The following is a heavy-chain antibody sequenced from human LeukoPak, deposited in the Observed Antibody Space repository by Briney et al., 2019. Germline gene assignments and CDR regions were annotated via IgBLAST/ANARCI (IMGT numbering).Heavy chain of an antibody. CDR3: ARDEYYNFWSGYTYYYGMDV. CDR2: IKQDGSEK. D-gene: IGHD3-3*01. CDR1: GFTFSNYW. J-gene: IGHJ6*02. V-gene: IGHV3-7*01. Sequence: GGSLRLSCAASGFTFSNYWMSWVRQGPGKGLEWGANIKQDGSEKYYVDSVKGRFTMSRDNAKNSLYLQMNSLRAEDTAVYYCARDEYYNFWSGYTYYYGMDVWGQGTTVTISS.